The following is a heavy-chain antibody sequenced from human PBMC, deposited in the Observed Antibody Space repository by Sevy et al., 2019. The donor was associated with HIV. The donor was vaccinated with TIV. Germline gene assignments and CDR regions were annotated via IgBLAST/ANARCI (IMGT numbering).Heavy chain of an antibody. V-gene: IGHV1-69*13. CDR3: ASRKVGRGVSH. CDR2: LNPVYGTP. J-gene: IGHJ4*02. CDR1: GGTLRSHA. Sequence: ASVKVSCKTSGGTLRSHAVSWLRQAPGQGLEWMGRLNPVYGTPEYAQRFQGRLTITADESTATSYMELHSLRSDDTAVYFCASRKVGRGVSHWGQGTLVTVSS. D-gene: IGHD1-26*01.